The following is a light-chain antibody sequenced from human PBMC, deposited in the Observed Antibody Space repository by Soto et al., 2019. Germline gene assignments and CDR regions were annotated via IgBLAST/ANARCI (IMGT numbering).Light chain of an antibody. CDR2: EAS. CDR1: SSDVGGYNY. V-gene: IGLV2-14*01. Sequence: QSVLTQPASVSGSPRQSITISCTGTSSDVGGYNYVSWYQQHPGKAPKLMIYEASNRPSGVPNRCSGSKSGNTASLTISGLQAEDEADYYCSSYTCSSAHVLGTWTKVTVL. CDR3: SSYTCSSAHV. J-gene: IGLJ1*01.